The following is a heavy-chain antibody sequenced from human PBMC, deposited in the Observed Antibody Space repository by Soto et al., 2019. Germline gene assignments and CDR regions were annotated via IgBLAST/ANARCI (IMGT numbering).Heavy chain of an antibody. CDR1: GGTFSSYA. Sequence: QVQLVQSGAEVKKPGSSVTVSCKASGGTFSSYAISWVRQAPGQGLEWMGGIIPIFGTANYAQKFQGRVTITADESTSTASMELSSLRSDDTAVYYCARVNSQWLVPNWFDPWGQGTLVTVSS. D-gene: IGHD6-19*01. J-gene: IGHJ5*02. V-gene: IGHV1-69*01. CDR2: IIPIFGTA. CDR3: ARVNSQWLVPNWFDP.